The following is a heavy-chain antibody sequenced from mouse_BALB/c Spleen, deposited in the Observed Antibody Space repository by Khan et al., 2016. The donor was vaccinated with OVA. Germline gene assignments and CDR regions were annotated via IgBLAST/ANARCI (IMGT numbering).Heavy chain of an antibody. CDR3: ARSGYFAWFGY. CDR2: VDPENDNS. V-gene: IGHV14-1*02. J-gene: IGHJ3*01. Sequence: VQLQQSGAELVRPGALVKLSCKASGFNIKDYYIHWVKQRPEQALEWIGWVDPENDNSIYDPKFQGKATITADTSSNTAYLQLSSLASEDTAVYYCARSGYFAWFGYWGQGTLVTVSA. CDR1: GFNIKDYY.